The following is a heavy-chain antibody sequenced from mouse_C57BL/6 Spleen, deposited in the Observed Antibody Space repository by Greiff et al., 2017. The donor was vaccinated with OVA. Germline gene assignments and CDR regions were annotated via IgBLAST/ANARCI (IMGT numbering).Heavy chain of an antibody. D-gene: IGHD5-1*01. CDR2: ISSGSSTI. CDR1: GFTFSDYG. J-gene: IGHJ2*01. CDR3: AREPIDY. V-gene: IGHV5-17*01. Sequence: EVKLMESGGGLVKPGGSLKLSCAASGFTFSDYGMHWVRQAPEKGLEWVAYISSGSSTIYYADTVKGRFTITRDNAKNTLFLQLTSLRAEDTAMYYCAREPIDYWGQGTTLTVSS.